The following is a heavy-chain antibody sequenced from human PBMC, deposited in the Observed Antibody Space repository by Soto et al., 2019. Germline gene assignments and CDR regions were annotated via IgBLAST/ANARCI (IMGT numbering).Heavy chain of an antibody. Sequence: KTSETLSLTCAVYGGSFSGYYWSWIRQPPGKGLEWIGEINHSGSTNYNPSLKSRVTISVDTSKNQFSLKLSSVTAADTAVYYCARESEKTLSGPTPDAFDIWGQGTMVTVSS. CDR1: GGSFSGYY. CDR2: INHSGST. D-gene: IGHD5-12*01. J-gene: IGHJ3*02. V-gene: IGHV4-34*01. CDR3: ARESEKTLSGPTPDAFDI.